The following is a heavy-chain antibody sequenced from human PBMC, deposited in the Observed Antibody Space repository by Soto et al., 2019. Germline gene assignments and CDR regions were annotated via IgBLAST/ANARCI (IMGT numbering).Heavy chain of an antibody. D-gene: IGHD6-13*01. V-gene: IGHV3-15*07. CDR3: TADLDSSRFYANDY. Sequence: GGSLRLSCAASGFTFTNAWMNWVRQAPGKGLEWVARIKSKRDGGTTDYAAPVEGRITISRDDSKNTLFLQMNSLKTEDTAVYYCTADLDSSRFYANDYWGQGTLVTVSS. CDR2: IKSKRDGGTT. J-gene: IGHJ4*02. CDR1: GFTFTNAW.